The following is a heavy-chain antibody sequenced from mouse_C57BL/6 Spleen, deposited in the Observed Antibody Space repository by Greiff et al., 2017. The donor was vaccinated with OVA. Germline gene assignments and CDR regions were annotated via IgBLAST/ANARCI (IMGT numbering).Heavy chain of an antibody. D-gene: IGHD4-1*01. Sequence: EVQLQESGGDLVKPGGSLKLSCAASGFTFSSYGMSWVRQTPDKRLEWVATISSGGSYTYYPDSVKGRFTISRDNAKNTLYLQMSSLKSEDTAMYYCARHETGTGFAYWGQGTLVTVSA. CDR3: ARHETGTGFAY. J-gene: IGHJ3*01. CDR1: GFTFSSYG. CDR2: ISSGGSYT. V-gene: IGHV5-6*01.